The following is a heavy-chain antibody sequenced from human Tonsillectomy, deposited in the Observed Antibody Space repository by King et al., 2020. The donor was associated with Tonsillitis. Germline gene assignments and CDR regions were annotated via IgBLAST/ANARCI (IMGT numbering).Heavy chain of an antibody. V-gene: IGHV1-69*01. CDR3: ARAFLGGAGAGSTLGLVDY. Sequence: QLVQSGAEVKMPGSSVKVSCKAPGGTFNSFAISWVRQTPGHALEWMGGIIPLFGTPFYAQKFQGRVTITADEATSTAYMDLRGLTSEDTAIYYCARAFLGGAGAGSTLGLVDYWGQGTLVTVSS. CDR2: IIPLFGTP. CDR1: GGTFNSFA. D-gene: IGHD1-26*01. J-gene: IGHJ4*02.